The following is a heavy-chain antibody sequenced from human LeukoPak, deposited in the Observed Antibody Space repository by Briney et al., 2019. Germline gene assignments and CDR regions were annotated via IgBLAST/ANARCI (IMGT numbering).Heavy chain of an antibody. V-gene: IGHV1-18*01. CDR1: GYTFTSYG. CDR2: ISAYNGNT. Sequence: ASVKVSCKASGYTFTSYGISWVRQAPGQGLEWMGWISAYNGNTNYAQKLQGRVTMTTDTSTSTAYMELRSLRSDDTAVYYCARDTGIAAAGTYYYYYYMDVWGKGTTVTVSS. D-gene: IGHD6-13*01. J-gene: IGHJ6*03. CDR3: ARDTGIAAAGTYYYYYYMDV.